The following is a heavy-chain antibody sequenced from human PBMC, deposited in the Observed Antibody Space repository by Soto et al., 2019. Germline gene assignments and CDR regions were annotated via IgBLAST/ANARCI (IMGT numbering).Heavy chain of an antibody. CDR1: GYSFSDHW. CDR3: ARLPYSTPGRRDFLEF. D-gene: IGHD6-13*01. Sequence: EVQLVQSGAELRKPGESLKISCKASGYSFSDHWIAWVRQMPGKGLEWMGVIYPDDSFTTYSPSLQGLLTLSADKSTATAYLQLKSLKASDTATYYCARLPYSTPGRRDFLEFWGQGTRVTVSS. V-gene: IGHV5-51*03. CDR2: IYPDDSFT. J-gene: IGHJ4*02.